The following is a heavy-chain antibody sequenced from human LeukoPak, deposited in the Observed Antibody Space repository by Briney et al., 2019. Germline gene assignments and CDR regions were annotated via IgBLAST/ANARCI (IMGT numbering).Heavy chain of an antibody. V-gene: IGHV3-20*04. J-gene: IGHJ5*02. D-gene: IGHD1-7*01. Sequence: GGSLRLSCATSGFSFDDYGMTWVRQVPGMGLEWISYINWNGGRTSYADSVKGRFTISRDNAENSLHLQMNSLRAEDTALYYCARTGTSVPDRFDPRGQGTLVTVSS. CDR3: ARTGTSVPDRFDP. CDR2: INWNGGRT. CDR1: GFSFDDYG.